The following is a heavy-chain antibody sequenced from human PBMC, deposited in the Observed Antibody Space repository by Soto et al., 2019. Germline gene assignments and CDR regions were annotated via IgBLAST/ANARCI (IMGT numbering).Heavy chain of an antibody. CDR2: VYDSGTS. CDR3: ARYSPPKKSFDSNPGWLDP. CDR1: GGSVSSGSYY. V-gene: IGHV4-61*01. J-gene: IGHJ5*02. D-gene: IGHD2-21*01. Sequence: SETLSLTCTVSGGSVSSGSYYWTWVRQPPGKGLEWIGYVYDSGTSKYNASLESRITMSLDKSRNQFSLSLSYVTAADTAVYFCARYSPPKKSFDSNPGWLDPWGQGTLVTVSS.